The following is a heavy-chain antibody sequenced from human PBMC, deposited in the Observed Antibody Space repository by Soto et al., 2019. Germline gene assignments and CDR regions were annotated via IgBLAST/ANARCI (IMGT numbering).Heavy chain of an antibody. V-gene: IGHV1-2*04. CDR3: ARASYYDFWSGHDGGASNWIDP. CDR2: INPNSGGT. J-gene: IGHJ5*02. Sequence: QVQLVQSGAEVKKPGASVKVSCKASGYTFTGYYMHWVRQAPGQGLEWMGWINPNSGGTNYAQKFQGWVTMTRDTSISTAYMELSRLRSDDPAVYYCARASYYDFWSGHDGGASNWIDPWGQGTLVTVSS. D-gene: IGHD3-3*01. CDR1: GYTFTGYY.